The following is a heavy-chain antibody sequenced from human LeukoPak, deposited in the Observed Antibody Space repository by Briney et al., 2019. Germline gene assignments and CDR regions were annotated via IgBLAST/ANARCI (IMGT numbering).Heavy chain of an antibody. D-gene: IGHD1-14*01. J-gene: IGHJ4*02. V-gene: IGHV4-34*01. Sequence: SETLSLTCAVYGGSFSGYYWSWIRQPPGKGLEWIGEINHSGSTNYNLSLKSRVTISVDTSKNQFSLKLSSVTAADTAVYYCARGRSTFDYWGQGTLVTVSS. CDR3: ARGRSTFDY. CDR1: GGSFSGYY. CDR2: INHSGST.